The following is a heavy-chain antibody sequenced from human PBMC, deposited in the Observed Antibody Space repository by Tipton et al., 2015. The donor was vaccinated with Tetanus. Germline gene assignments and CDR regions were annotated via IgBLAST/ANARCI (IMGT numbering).Heavy chain of an antibody. D-gene: IGHD3-3*01. J-gene: IGHJ3*02. CDR3: ARGPGLFGVANAFDI. CDR1: GLTFSSYA. CDR2: ISGSGGST. V-gene: IGHV3-23*01. Sequence: SLRLSCAASGLTFSSYAMSWVRRAPGKGLEWVSAISGSGGSTYYADSVKGRFTISRDNSKNTLYLQMNSLRAEDTAVYYCARGPGLFGVANAFDIWGQGTMVTVSS.